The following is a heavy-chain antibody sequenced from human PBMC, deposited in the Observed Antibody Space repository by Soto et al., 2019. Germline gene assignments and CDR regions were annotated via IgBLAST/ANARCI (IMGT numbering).Heavy chain of an antibody. Sequence: TVSLTCTVSGDCLSSGGYYWSWIRQHPGKGLEWIGYIYYSGSTYYNPSLKSRVTISVDTSKNQFSLKLSSVTAADTAVYYCARVFGFGGMDVWGQGTTVT. CDR3: ARVFGFGGMDV. D-gene: IGHD3-10*01. CDR2: IYYSGST. J-gene: IGHJ6*02. V-gene: IGHV4-31*03. CDR1: GDCLSSGGYY.